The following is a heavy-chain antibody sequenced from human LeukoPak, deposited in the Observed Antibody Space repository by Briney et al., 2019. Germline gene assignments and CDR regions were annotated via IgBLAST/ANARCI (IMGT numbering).Heavy chain of an antibody. D-gene: IGHD5-24*01. CDR3: ARARRDHYYYYYMDV. CDR2: IYYSGST. CDR1: GGSISSGGYY. V-gene: IGHV4-31*03. J-gene: IGHJ6*03. Sequence: SETLSLTCTVSGGSISSGGYYWSWIRQHPGKGLEWIGYIYYSGSTYYNPSLKSRVTISVDTSKNQFSLKLSSVTAADTAVYYCARARRDHYYYYYMDVWGQGTTVTVSS.